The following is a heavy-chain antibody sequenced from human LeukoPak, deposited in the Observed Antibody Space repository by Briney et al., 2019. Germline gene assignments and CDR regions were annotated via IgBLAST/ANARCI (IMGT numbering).Heavy chain of an antibody. V-gene: IGHV3-48*03. CDR2: ISSSGSTI. Sequence: GGSLRHSCAASGFTFSSYEMNWVRQAPGKGLEWVSYISSSGSTIYYADSVKGRFTISRDNAKNSLYLQMNSLRAEDTAVYYCVRAYHSSGWYRIDYWGQGTLVTVSS. CDR3: VRAYHSSGWYRIDY. D-gene: IGHD6-19*01. J-gene: IGHJ4*02. CDR1: GFTFSSYE.